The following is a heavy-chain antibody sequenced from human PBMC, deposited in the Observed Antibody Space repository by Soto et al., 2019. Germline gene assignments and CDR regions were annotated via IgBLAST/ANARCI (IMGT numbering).Heavy chain of an antibody. CDR2: IYSGGST. D-gene: IGHD6-13*01. V-gene: IGHV3-66*01. Sequence: GGSLRLSCAASGFTVSSNYMSWVRQAPGKGLEWVSVIYSGGSTYYADSVKGRFTISRDNSKNTLYLQMNSLRAEDTAVYYCARDLGSSSWFRKPSDYWGQGTLVTVSS. CDR1: GFTVSSNY. CDR3: ARDLGSSSWFRKPSDY. J-gene: IGHJ4*02.